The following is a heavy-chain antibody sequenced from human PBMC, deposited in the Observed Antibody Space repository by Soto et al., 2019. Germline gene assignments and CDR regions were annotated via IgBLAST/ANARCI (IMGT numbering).Heavy chain of an antibody. CDR1: GITISNYP. D-gene: IGHD3-22*01. V-gene: IGHV3-23*01. CDR2: ISGSGDRT. J-gene: IGHJ4*02. CDR3: VKDDGGYPSTAPH. Sequence: EVQLLESGGGLVQPGGSLRLSCAASGITISNYPMSWVRQAPGKGLDWVSGISGSGDRTYYADSAKGRFTISKVISRKSLSLQLYSLGVEDTAVYFCVKDDGGYPSTAPHWGQGTLVTVSA.